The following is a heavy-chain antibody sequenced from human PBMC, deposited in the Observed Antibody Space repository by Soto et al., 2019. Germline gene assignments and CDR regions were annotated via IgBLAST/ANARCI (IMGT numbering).Heavy chain of an antibody. CDR2: SYYSGCA. V-gene: IGHV4-61*10. CDR1: GGSVSNITAY. Sequence: PETLSLTCTAYGGSVSNITAYWCWVRETAGKGLGWIGYSYYSGCADYKPTRGSRVNISLDTSKNQFSLKLSSVTTADTSGYYRARGVGFGYYYYHMDLWGQGTPVTVSS. J-gene: IGHJ6*03. CDR3: ARGVGFGYYYYHMDL. D-gene: IGHD3-10*01.